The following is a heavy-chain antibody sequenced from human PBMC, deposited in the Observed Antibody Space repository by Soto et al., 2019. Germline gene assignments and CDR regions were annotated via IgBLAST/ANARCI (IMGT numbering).Heavy chain of an antibody. Sequence: QVQLQESGPGLVKPSQTLSLTCTVSGGSISSGGYYWSWIRQHPGKGLEWIGYIYNSGTTYYNPSLKSRLTISVDTSKNQFSLNLSSVTAADTAVYYCARLSLIQYDSSGYVRGCFDPWGQGTLVTVAS. J-gene: IGHJ5*02. CDR3: ARLSLIQYDSSGYVRGCFDP. CDR1: GGSISSGGYY. D-gene: IGHD3-22*01. V-gene: IGHV4-31*03. CDR2: IYNSGTT.